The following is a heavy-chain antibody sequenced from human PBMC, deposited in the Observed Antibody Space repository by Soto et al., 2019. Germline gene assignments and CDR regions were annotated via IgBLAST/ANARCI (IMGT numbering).Heavy chain of an antibody. J-gene: IGHJ4*02. CDR3: VTSRGYN. V-gene: IGHV3-33*01. D-gene: IGHD3-22*01. CDR2: VWEDGSNE. CDR1: GFSFSDYG. Sequence: QVRLVESGGGVVQPGWSLRLSCVASGFSFSDYGMNWVRQAPHKGLELVATVWEDGSNEYYTEVVRGRFSITRDNARTILFLKMSSLTADDTATYYGVTSRGYNWGKGTRVTSPQ.